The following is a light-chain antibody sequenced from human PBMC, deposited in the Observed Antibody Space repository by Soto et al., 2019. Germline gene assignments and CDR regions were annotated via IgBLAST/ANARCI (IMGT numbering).Light chain of an antibody. J-gene: IGKJ2*01. V-gene: IGKV3-20*01. CDR1: QSVSSNL. Sequence: EIVLTQSPGTLSLSPGEGATLSCRASQSVSSNLLAWFQQKPGQAPRLLIHDASSRATGIPDRFSGSGSGTDFTLSLSRLEPEDFAVYYCHQYGSSPLTFGQGTKLEIK. CDR3: HQYGSSPLT. CDR2: DAS.